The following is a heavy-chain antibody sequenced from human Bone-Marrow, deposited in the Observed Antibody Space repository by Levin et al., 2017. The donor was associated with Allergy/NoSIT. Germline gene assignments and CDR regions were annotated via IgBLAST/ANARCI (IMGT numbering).Heavy chain of an antibody. J-gene: IGHJ4*02. CDR2: LDSGGTNI. D-gene: IGHD4-23*01. CDR1: GFIFSRSW. Sequence: PGGSLRLSCAASGFIFSRSWMHWVRQAPGKGLVWVSRLDSGGTNIEYAYSVRGRFIISRDNAQNTLYLQMNNLRADDTAIYYCAREYYDGTTYLDYWGQGTLVTVSS. CDR3: AREYYDGTTYLDY. V-gene: IGHV3-74*03.